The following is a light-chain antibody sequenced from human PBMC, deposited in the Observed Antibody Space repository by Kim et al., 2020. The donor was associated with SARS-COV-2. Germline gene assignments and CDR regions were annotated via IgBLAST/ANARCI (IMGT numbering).Light chain of an antibody. CDR1: SNNVGNEG. CDR2: RNN. CDR3: SAWDSSLSAWV. Sequence: QTATLTCTGNSNNVGNEGAVWLQQHRGHPPKLLSYRNNNRPSGISERLSASRSGSTASLTITGLQPEDEADYYCSAWDSSLSAWVFGGGTQLNVL. J-gene: IGLJ3*02. V-gene: IGLV10-54*01.